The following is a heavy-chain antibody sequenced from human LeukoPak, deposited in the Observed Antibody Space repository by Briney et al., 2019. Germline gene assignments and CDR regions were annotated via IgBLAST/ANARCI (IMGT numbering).Heavy chain of an antibody. CDR2: IWFDGSNK. D-gene: IGHD2-2*01. CDR3: ARDKGTRSLDY. V-gene: IGHV3-33*01. Sequence: PGTSLRLSCAASGLPFSSSGMHWVRQAPGKGLEWVAIIWFDGSNKYFADSVKGRSTVSRDNSKNTVYLQMNSLRAEDTAAYYCARDKGTRSLDYWGQGTLVTVSS. J-gene: IGHJ4*02. CDR1: GLPFSSSG.